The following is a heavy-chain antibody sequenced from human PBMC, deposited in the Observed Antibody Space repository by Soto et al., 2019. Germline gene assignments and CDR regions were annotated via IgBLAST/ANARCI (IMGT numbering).Heavy chain of an antibody. CDR3: ARGVGRHSGYYGNRYFDL. CDR2: INHSGST. V-gene: IGHV4-34*01. D-gene: IGHD5-12*01. CDR1: GGSFSGYY. Sequence: QVQLQQWGAGLLKPSETLSLTCAVYGGSFSGYYWSWIRQPPGKGLEWIGEINHSGSTNYNPSLKSRVTISVDTSKNQFSLKLSSVTAADTAVYYCARGVGRHSGYYGNRYFDLWGRGTLVTVSS. J-gene: IGHJ2*01.